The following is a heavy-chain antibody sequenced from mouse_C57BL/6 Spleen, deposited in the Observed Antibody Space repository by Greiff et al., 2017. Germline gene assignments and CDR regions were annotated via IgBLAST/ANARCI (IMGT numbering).Heavy chain of an antibody. D-gene: IGHD2-1*01. Sequence: EVQVVESGGGLVKPGGSLKLSCAASGFTFSSYAMSWVRQTPEKRLEWVATISDGGSYTYYPDNVKGRFTISRDNAKNNLYLQMSHLKSEDTAMYYCARDLGGNYTWAWFAYWGQGTLVTVSA. J-gene: IGHJ3*01. CDR2: ISDGGSYT. CDR3: ARDLGGNYTWAWFAY. CDR1: GFTFSSYA. V-gene: IGHV5-4*01.